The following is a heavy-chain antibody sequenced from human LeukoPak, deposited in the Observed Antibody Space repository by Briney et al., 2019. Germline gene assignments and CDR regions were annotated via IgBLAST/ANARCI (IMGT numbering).Heavy chain of an antibody. D-gene: IGHD5-18*01. V-gene: IGHV1-69*13. Sequence: ASVKVSCRASGGTFSSYAISWVRQAPGQGLEWMGGIIPIFGTANYAQKFQGRVTITADESTSTAYMELSSLRSEGTAVYYCASGDTAMALLLEYWGQGTLVTVSS. J-gene: IGHJ4*02. CDR1: GGTFSSYA. CDR3: ASGDTAMALLLEY. CDR2: IIPIFGTA.